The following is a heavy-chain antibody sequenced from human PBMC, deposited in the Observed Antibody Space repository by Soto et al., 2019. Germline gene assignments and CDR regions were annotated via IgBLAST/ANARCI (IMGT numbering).Heavy chain of an antibody. CDR2: ISGSGSNI. V-gene: IGHV3-11*01. D-gene: IGHD3-16*01. J-gene: IGHJ4*02. Sequence: PGGSLRLSCAASGFTFSVYYMSWIRQAPGKGLEWVSYISGSGSNIYHADSVKGRFTVSRDNARNSLYLQMNSLRADDTGVYYCARGTGELDYWGQGTLVTVSS. CDR1: GFTFSVYY. CDR3: ARGTGELDY.